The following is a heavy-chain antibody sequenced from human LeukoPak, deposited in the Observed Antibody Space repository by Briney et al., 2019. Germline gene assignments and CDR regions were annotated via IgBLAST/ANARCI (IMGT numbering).Heavy chain of an antibody. CDR2: FDPEEAKM. Sequence: GASVKVSCKVSGNSLSELSIQWVRQAPGRGLECMGGFDPEEAKMVYAQNFQGRLTMTEDTSTQTAYMELSGLTSDDTAVYYCTTRTGDFWSGFVNWGHGTLVTVFS. V-gene: IGHV1-24*01. CDR1: GNSLSELS. CDR3: TTRTGDFWSGFVN. J-gene: IGHJ4*01. D-gene: IGHD3-3*01.